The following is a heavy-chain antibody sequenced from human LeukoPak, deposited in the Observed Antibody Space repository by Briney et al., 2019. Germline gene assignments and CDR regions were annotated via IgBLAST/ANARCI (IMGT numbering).Heavy chain of an antibody. CDR1: GGSIRGYY. D-gene: IGHD6-13*01. Sequence: SSETLSLTCNVSGGSIRGYYWSWIRQPPGKGLEWIGYIYSSGSTNYNPSLKSRVTMSVDTSKNQFSLKVSSVTAADTAVYYCARDGGRGAATVWGQGTLVTVSS. J-gene: IGHJ4*02. V-gene: IGHV4-4*08. CDR2: IYSSGST. CDR3: ARDGGRGAATV.